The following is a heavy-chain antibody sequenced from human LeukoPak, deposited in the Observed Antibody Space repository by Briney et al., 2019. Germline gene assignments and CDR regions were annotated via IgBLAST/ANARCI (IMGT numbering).Heavy chain of an antibody. D-gene: IGHD3-22*01. Sequence: GGSLRLSCAASGFTFSSYWMHWVRQAPGKGLVWVSRINSDGSSTSYADSVKGRFTISRDNAKNTLYLQMNSLRAEDTAVYYCARGFHYYDSSGLWAFDIWGQGTMVAVSS. CDR2: INSDGSST. J-gene: IGHJ3*02. CDR3: ARGFHYYDSSGLWAFDI. CDR1: GFTFSSYW. V-gene: IGHV3-74*01.